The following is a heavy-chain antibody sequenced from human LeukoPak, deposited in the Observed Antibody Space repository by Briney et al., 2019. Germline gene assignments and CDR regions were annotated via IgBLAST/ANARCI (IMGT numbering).Heavy chain of an antibody. CDR2: INHSGST. V-gene: IGHV4-34*01. CDR3: ARGEYYGSGSYYKRGNWFDP. D-gene: IGHD3-10*01. J-gene: IGHJ5*02. CDR1: GGSFSGYY. Sequence: PSETLSLTCAVYGGSFSGYYWSWIRQPPGKGLEWIGEINHSGSTNYNPSLKSRVTISVDTSKNQFSLKLSSVTAADTAVYFCARGEYYGSGSYYKRGNWFDPWGQGTLVTVSS.